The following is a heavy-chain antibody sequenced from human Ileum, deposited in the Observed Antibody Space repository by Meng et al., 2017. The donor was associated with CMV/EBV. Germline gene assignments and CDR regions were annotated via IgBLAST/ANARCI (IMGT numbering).Heavy chain of an antibody. D-gene: IGHD6-19*01. J-gene: IGHJ4*02. CDR1: GFTFSSHC. Sequence: GESLKISCAASGFTFSSHCMHWVRQAPGKGLEWVAFIRYDGSNKYYADSVKGRFTISRDNSKNTLYLQMNSLRAEDTAVYYCAKGRYSSGWYYFDYWGQGTLVTVSS. V-gene: IGHV3-30*02. CDR3: AKGRYSSGWYYFDY. CDR2: IRYDGSNK.